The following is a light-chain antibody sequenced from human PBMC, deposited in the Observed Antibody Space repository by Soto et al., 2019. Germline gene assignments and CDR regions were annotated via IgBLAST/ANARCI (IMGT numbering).Light chain of an antibody. CDR1: RDIDDY. CDR3: QKYNKDPWT. V-gene: IGKV1-27*01. CDR2: DAS. Sequence: DIQMTQSPPSLSASVGDRVTITCRASRDIDDYLAWYQHIAGKAPKLLIYDASSLQPGVPSRFSGSGSGTYFTLTINSLQPEDVATYYCQKYNKDPWTFGQGTKV. J-gene: IGKJ1*01.